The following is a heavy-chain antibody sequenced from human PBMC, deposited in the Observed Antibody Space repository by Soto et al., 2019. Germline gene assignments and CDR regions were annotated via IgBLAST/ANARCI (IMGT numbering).Heavy chain of an antibody. D-gene: IGHD3-10*01. J-gene: IGHJ6*02. CDR3: ASTITMVRGHGMDV. V-gene: IGHV3-64D*06. CDR1: GFTFSNSA. Sequence: GGSLRLSCSASGFTFSNSAMHWVRQAPGKGLEYVSAISSSGGSTYYADSVKGRFTISRDNSKNTLYLQMSSLRVEDTAVYYCASTITMVRGHGMDVWGRGTTVTVSS. CDR2: ISSSGGST.